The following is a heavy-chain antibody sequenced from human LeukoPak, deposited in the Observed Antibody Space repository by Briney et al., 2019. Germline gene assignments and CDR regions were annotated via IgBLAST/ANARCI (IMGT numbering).Heavy chain of an antibody. CDR1: GYTFTGYY. J-gene: IGHJ1*01. CDR2: INPNSGGT. V-gene: IGHV1-2*02. CDR3: ARDQDSSSLNFQH. Sequence: ASVKVSCKASGYTFTGYYMHWVRQAPGQGLEWMGWINPNSGGTNYAQKFLGRVTMTRDTSISTAYMELSRLRSDDTAVYYCARDQDSSSLNFQHWGQGTLVTVSS. D-gene: IGHD6-6*01.